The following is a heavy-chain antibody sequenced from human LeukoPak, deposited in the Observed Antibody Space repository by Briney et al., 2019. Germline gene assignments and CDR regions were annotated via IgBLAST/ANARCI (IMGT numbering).Heavy chain of an antibody. CDR1: GFTFSSYS. Sequence: GGSLRLSCAASGFTFSSYSMNWVRQAPGKGLEWVSSITSGSSYIYYADSVKGRFTISRGNAKSSLYLQMNSLRAEDTAVYYCARVYGDLDYWGRGTLVTVSS. V-gene: IGHV3-21*01. D-gene: IGHD4-17*01. CDR3: ARVYGDLDY. J-gene: IGHJ4*02. CDR2: ITSGSSYI.